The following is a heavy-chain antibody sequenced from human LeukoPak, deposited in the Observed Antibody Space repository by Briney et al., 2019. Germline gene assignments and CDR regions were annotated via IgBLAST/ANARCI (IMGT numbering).Heavy chain of an antibody. V-gene: IGHV5-51*01. D-gene: IGHD2-15*01. CDR1: GYSFTSYW. Sequence: GESLKISCKGSGYSFTSYWIGWVRQMPGKGLELMGIIYPGDSDTRYSPSFQGQVTISADKSISTAYLQWSSLKASDTAMYYCARLGCSGGSCYSGPDYWGQGTLVTVSS. CDR2: IYPGDSDT. J-gene: IGHJ4*02. CDR3: ARLGCSGGSCYSGPDY.